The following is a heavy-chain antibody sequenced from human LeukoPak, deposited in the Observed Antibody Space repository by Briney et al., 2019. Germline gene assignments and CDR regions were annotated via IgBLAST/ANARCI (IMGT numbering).Heavy chain of an antibody. J-gene: IGHJ6*02. CDR2: IYYSGST. D-gene: IGHD4/OR15-4a*01. CDR1: GESFSGYY. CDR3: ARHAKANRYGMDV. V-gene: IGHV4-59*08. Sequence: PSETLSLTCAVYGESFSGYYWSWIRQPPGKGLEWIGYIYYSGSTNYNPSLKSRVTISVDTSKNQFSLKLSSVTAADTAVYYCARHAKANRYGMDVWGQGTTVTVSS.